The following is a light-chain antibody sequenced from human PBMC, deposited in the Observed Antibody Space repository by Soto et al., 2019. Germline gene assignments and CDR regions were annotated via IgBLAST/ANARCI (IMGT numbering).Light chain of an antibody. Sequence: EIVLTQSPGTLYLSPGERATLSCRASQSVSSSYLAWYQQKPGQAPRPLIYGVSSRAIGIPDRFSGSGSGTDFTLTISRLEPEDFAVYYCQQYGSSPWTFGQGTKGEIK. V-gene: IGKV3-20*01. CDR2: GVS. CDR3: QQYGSSPWT. CDR1: QSVSSSY. J-gene: IGKJ1*01.